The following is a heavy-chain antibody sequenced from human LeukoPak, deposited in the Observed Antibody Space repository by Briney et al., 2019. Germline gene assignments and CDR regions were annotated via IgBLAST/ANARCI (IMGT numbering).Heavy chain of an antibody. V-gene: IGHV3-21*01. D-gene: IGHD6-13*01. J-gene: IGHJ4*02. Sequence: GGSLRLSCAASGFTFSSYSMNWVRQAPGKGLEWVSSISSSSSHIYYADSVKGRFTISRDNAKNSLYLQMNSLRAEDTAVYYCARDLRYSREPGDYWGQGTLVTVSS. CDR2: ISSSSSHI. CDR1: GFTFSSYS. CDR3: ARDLRYSREPGDY.